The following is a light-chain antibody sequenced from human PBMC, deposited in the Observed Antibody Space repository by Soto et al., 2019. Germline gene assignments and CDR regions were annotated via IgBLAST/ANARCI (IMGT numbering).Light chain of an antibody. CDR3: SSYTSSSTLV. CDR1: SSDVGDYNY. Sequence: QSVLTQPASISGSPGQSITISCTGTSSDVGDYNYVSWYQHHPGKAPKVMIYEVTNRPSGVSNRFSGSKSGNTASLTISGLQAEDEADYYCSSYTSSSTLVIGGGTKVTV. CDR2: EVT. V-gene: IGLV2-14*01. J-gene: IGLJ2*01.